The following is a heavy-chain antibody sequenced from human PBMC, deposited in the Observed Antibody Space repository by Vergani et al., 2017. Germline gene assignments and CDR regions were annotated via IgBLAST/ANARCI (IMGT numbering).Heavy chain of an antibody. CDR3: ARRYCSGGSCLNWFDP. V-gene: IGHV1-3*01. CDR2: INAGNGNT. CDR1: GSTFTSYA. Sequence: QVQLVQSGAEVKKPGASVKASCKASGSTFTSYAMHWVRQAPGQRLEWMGWINAGNGNTKYSQKFQGRVTITRDTSASTAYMELSSLRSEDTAVYYCARRYCSGGSCLNWFDPWGQGTLVTVSS. J-gene: IGHJ5*02. D-gene: IGHD2-15*01.